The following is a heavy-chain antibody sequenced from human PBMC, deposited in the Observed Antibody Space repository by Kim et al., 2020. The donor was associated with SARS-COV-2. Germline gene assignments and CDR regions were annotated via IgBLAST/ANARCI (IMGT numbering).Heavy chain of an antibody. CDR1: GFPFSTYW. CDR2: IKYDGSDK. D-gene: IGHD5-18*01. J-gene: IGHJ6*02. CDR3: ARDRLGGYAMDA. Sequence: GGSLRLSCAASGFPFSTYWMYWVRQAPGKGLEWLVNIKYDGSDKYYVDSVKGRFTVSRDNAKNSLYLHMTSLRAEDTAVYFCARDRLGGYAMDAWGQGTTVTVSS. V-gene: IGHV3-7*05.